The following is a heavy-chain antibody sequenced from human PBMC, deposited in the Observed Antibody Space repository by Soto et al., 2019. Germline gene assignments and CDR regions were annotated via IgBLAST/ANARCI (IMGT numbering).Heavy chain of an antibody. V-gene: IGHV4-39*01. Sequence: SETLSLTCTVSGGSISSSSYYWGWIRQPPGKGLEWIGSIYYSGSTYYNPSLKSRVTISVDTSKNQFSLKLSSVTAADTAVYYCARYVLRFLEWPKSFDYWGQGTLVTVSS. D-gene: IGHD3-3*01. J-gene: IGHJ4*02. CDR3: ARYVLRFLEWPKSFDY. CDR1: GGSISSSSYY. CDR2: IYYSGST.